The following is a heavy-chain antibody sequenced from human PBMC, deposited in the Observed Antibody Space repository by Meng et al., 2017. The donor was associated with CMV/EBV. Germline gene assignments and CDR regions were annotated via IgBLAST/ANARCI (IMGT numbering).Heavy chain of an antibody. D-gene: IGHD1-26*01. Sequence: GESLKISCAASGFTFSNAWMSWVRQAPGKGLEWVGRIKSKTDGGTTDYAAPVKGRFTISRDDSKNTLYLQMNSLKTEDTAVYYCTTGSLGVGASYWGQGTLVTVSS. CDR3: TTGSLGVGASY. V-gene: IGHV3-15*01. CDR2: IKSKTDGGTT. CDR1: GFTFSNAW. J-gene: IGHJ4*02.